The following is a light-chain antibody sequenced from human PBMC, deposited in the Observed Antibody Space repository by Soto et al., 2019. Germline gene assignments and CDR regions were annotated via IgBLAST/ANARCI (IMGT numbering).Light chain of an antibody. Sequence: ISHSPGSLCASVGDRVTITCRASQSISSYLNWYQQKPGKAPKLLIYAASSLQSGVPSRFSGSGSGTDFTLTISSLQPEDFATYYCQQSYSTPFTFGPGTKVDIK. CDR3: QQSYSTPFT. V-gene: IGKV1-39*01. CDR1: QSISSY. CDR2: AAS. J-gene: IGKJ3*01.